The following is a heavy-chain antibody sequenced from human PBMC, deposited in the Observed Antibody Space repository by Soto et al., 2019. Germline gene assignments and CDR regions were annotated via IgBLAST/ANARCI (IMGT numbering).Heavy chain of an antibody. Sequence: EVQLLESGGGLVQPGGSLRLSCAASGFTFSSYAMSWVRQAPGKGLEWVSIISGSGGSTFYADSVKGRFTTSRDNSKNTLYLQMNSLTAEDTAVYYCAKHFVNGEVDYWGQGTLVTVSS. CDR2: ISGSGGST. CDR1: GFTFSSYA. D-gene: IGHD3-10*01. CDR3: AKHFVNGEVDY. V-gene: IGHV3-23*01. J-gene: IGHJ4*02.